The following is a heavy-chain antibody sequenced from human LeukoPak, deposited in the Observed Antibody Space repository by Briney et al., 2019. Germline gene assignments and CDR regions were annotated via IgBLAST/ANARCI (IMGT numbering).Heavy chain of an antibody. Sequence: PGGSLRLSCAAFGFTFSDYYMSWVRQAPGKGLEWVSSISSSGAFIYYADSVKGRFTISRDNAKNSLFLQMYSLRAEDTAVYYCARRASTYDFDYWGQGTLVTVSS. CDR2: ISSSGAFI. D-gene: IGHD3-3*01. V-gene: IGHV3-69-1*01. CDR1: GFTFSDYY. J-gene: IGHJ4*02. CDR3: ARRASTYDFDY.